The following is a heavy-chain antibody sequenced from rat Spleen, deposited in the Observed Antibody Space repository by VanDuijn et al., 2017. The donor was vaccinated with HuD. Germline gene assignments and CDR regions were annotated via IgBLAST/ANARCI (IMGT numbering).Heavy chain of an antibody. V-gene: IGHV3-1*01. J-gene: IGHJ2*01. Sequence: EVQLQESGPGLVKPSQSLSLTCSVTGYSITSNYWGWIRKFPGNQLEWMGYISYSGSTTYTPSLKSRISITRDTSKNQLFLQLNSVTTEDTATYYCARYRNSMGLFDFWGQGVMVTVSS. CDR3: ARYRNSMGLFDF. CDR1: GYSITSNY. CDR2: ISYSGST. D-gene: IGHD1-7*01.